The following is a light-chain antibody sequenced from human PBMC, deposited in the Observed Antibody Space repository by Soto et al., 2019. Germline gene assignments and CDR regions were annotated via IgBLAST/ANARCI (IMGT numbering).Light chain of an antibody. Sequence: EIVMTQSPSTRSVWPGARATLSCRARQSVSSNLACYQQKPGPAPRLLIYGASTRATGIPARFSGSGSGTEFPLTISSLQSEDFAVYYCQQYNNWPLTFGGGTKVDVK. CDR1: QSVSSN. CDR3: QQYNNWPLT. CDR2: GAS. J-gene: IGKJ4*01. V-gene: IGKV3-15*01.